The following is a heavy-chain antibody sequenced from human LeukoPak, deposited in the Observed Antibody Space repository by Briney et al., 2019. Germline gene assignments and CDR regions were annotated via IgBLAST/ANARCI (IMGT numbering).Heavy chain of an antibody. CDR2: ISAYNGNT. J-gene: IGHJ4*02. D-gene: IGHD6-19*01. Sequence: ASVKVSCKASGYTFTSYGISWVRQAPGQGLEWMGWISAYNGNTNYAQKFQDRVSVTTDTPTSTAYMELRSLRSDDTAVYYCARRAVSGNSFDYWGQGTLVTVSS. V-gene: IGHV1-18*01. CDR1: GYTFTSYG. CDR3: ARRAVSGNSFDY.